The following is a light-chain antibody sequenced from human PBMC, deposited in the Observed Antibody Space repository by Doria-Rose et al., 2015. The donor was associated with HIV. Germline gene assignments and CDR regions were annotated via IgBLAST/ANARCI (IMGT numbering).Light chain of an antibody. CDR3: HQYGTSWT. Sequence: TQSPGTLSLSPGERATLSCRASQSFSSTYLAWYQQKPSQAPSLLIYDGSTSATGIPDRFSASGSGTDFTLTINRLEPEDFALYYCHQYGTSWTFGQGTKVEI. V-gene: IGKV3-20*01. CDR1: QSFSSTY. CDR2: DGS. J-gene: IGKJ1*01.